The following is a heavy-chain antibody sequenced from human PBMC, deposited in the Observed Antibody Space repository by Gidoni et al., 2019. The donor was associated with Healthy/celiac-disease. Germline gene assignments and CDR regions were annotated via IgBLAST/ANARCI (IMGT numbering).Heavy chain of an antibody. D-gene: IGHD3-10*01. V-gene: IGHV3-21*01. J-gene: IGHJ4*02. CDR2: ISSSSSYI. Sequence: EVQLLESGGGLVKPGGSLIPSCAASGFTFSSYSMNWVRQAPGKGLEWVSSISSSSSYIYDADSVKGRFTISRDNAKNSLYLQMNSLRAEDTAVYYCARGAMVQGVIGWRPFDYWGQGTLVTVSS. CDR3: ARGAMVQGVIGWRPFDY. CDR1: GFTFSSYS.